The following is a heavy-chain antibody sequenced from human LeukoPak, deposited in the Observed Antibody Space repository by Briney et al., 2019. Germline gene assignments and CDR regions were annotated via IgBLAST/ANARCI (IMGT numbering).Heavy chain of an antibody. Sequence: GGSLRLSCEASGFTFDTYAMSWVRQAPGKGLEWVSAISGSGGSTYYADSVKGRFTISRDNSKNTLYLQMNSLRAEDTAVYYCAKYTVTTWRFDYWGQGTLVTVSS. V-gene: IGHV3-23*01. CDR2: ISGSGGST. J-gene: IGHJ4*02. CDR1: GFTFDTYA. CDR3: AKYTVTTWRFDY. D-gene: IGHD4-17*01.